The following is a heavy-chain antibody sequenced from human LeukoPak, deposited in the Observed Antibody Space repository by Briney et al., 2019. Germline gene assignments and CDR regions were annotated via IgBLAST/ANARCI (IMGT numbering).Heavy chain of an antibody. Sequence: PPETLSLTCTVSSGSISSGGYYWSWIRQTPGKGLEWIGYIYHSGITYYNPSLESRVTISVDRSKNQFSLKLSSVTAADTAVYYCARVLVVPALSGSDAFDIWGQGTMVTVSS. CDR3: ARVLVVPALSGSDAFDI. D-gene: IGHD2-2*01. CDR1: SGSISSGGYY. J-gene: IGHJ3*02. CDR2: IYHSGIT. V-gene: IGHV4-30-2*01.